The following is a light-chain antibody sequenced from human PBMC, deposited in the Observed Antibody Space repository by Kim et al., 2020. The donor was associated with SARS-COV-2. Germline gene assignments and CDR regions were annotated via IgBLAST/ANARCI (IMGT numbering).Light chain of an antibody. CDR2: QHN. V-gene: IGLV3-1*01. CDR1: KLGDKY. CDR3: QAWDSSTVV. J-gene: IGLJ2*01. Sequence: YELTQPPSVSVSPGQTASITCSGDKLGDKYACWYQQKPGQSPVLVIYQHNKRPSGIPERFSGSNSGNTATLTISGTQAMDEADYYCQAWDSSTVVFGGGTQLTVL.